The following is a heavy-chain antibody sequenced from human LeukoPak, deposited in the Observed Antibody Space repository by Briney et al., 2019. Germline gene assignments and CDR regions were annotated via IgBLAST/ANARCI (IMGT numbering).Heavy chain of an antibody. CDR3: ARDRDFLGSGWLLFDY. Sequence: ASVKVSCKASGYTFTSYYMHWVRQAPGQGLEWMGIINPSGGSTSYAQKFQGRVTMTRDMSTSTVYMELSSLRSEDTAVYYCARDRDFLGSGWLLFDYWGQGTLVTVSS. CDR2: INPSGGST. D-gene: IGHD6-19*01. V-gene: IGHV1-46*01. J-gene: IGHJ4*02. CDR1: GYTFTSYY.